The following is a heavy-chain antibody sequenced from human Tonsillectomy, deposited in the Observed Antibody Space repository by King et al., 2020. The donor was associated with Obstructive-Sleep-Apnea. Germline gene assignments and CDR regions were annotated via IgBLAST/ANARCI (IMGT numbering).Heavy chain of an antibody. V-gene: IGHV3-9*01. CDR1: GCTFDDYA. J-gene: IGHJ3*01. CDR2: ISWHSVTI. Sequence: VQLVESGGGLVQPGRSLRLSCAASGCTFDDYAMHWVRQLPGRGLEWVSGISWHSVTIGCADSVKGRFTISRDNCKNSLYLQMNSLGAEDTALYYCAKDIDFETNSAAFDVWGQGTMVTVSS. D-gene: IGHD2-8*01. CDR3: AKDIDFETNSAAFDV.